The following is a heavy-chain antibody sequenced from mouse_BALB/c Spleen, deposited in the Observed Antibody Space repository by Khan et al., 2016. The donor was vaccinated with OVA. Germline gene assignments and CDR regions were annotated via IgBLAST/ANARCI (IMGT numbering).Heavy chain of an antibody. V-gene: IGHV5-6*01. CDR3: ARRAYYGNWNVRDY. Sequence: EVELVESGGDLVKPGGSLKLSCAASGFTFSSYGMSWVRQTPDKRLEWVATISSGGSYTYYPDSVKGRFTISRDNAKNTLYLQMSSLKSEDTAMYYYARRAYYGNWNVRDYWGQGTSVTVSS. J-gene: IGHJ4*01. CDR1: GFTFSSYG. D-gene: IGHD2-10*01. CDR2: ISSGGSYT.